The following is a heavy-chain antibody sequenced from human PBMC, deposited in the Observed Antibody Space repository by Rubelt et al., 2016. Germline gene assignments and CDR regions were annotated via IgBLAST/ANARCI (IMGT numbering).Heavy chain of an antibody. CDR1: GFTFSSYW. D-gene: IGHD1-26*01. CDR2: INSDGSNT. Sequence: GGSLRLSCVASGFTFSSYWMHWVRQAPGKGLVWVSRINSDGSNTNYADSVKGRFTISRDNSKNTLYLQMNSLRAEDTAVYYCARDSVGPPVFDYWGQGTLVTVSS. J-gene: IGHJ4*02. V-gene: IGHV3-74*01. CDR3: ARDSVGPPVFDY.